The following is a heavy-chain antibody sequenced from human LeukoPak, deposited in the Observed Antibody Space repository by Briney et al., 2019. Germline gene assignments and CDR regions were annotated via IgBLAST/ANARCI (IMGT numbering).Heavy chain of an antibody. V-gene: IGHV4-59*08. J-gene: IGHJ4*02. D-gene: IGHD3-22*01. CDR3: AQIRPSTYYDSSGSFDY. CDR2: IYYTGST. Sequence: SETLSLTCTLSGGSISSNYWSWIRQPPGKGLEWIGYIYYTGSTHYNPSPKSRVTISVDTSKNQFSLKLTSVTAADTAVYYCAQIRPSTYYDSSGSFDYWGQGTLATVSS. CDR1: GGSISSNY.